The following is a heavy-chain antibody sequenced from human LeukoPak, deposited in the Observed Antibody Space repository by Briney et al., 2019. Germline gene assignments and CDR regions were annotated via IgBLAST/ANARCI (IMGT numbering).Heavy chain of an antibody. CDR3: ARGRYSRTLGVAFDI. CDR1: GFTFSSYG. V-gene: IGHV3-23*01. D-gene: IGHD5-18*01. CDR2: ISGSGGST. Sequence: GGSLRLSCAASGFTFSSYGMSWVRQAPGKGLEWVSAISGSGGSTYYADSVKGRFTISRDNSKNTLYLQMNSLRAEDTAVYYCARGRYSRTLGVAFDIWGQGTMVTVSS. J-gene: IGHJ3*02.